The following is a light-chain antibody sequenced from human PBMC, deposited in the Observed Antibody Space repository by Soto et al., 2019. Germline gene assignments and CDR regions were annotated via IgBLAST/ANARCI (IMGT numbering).Light chain of an antibody. J-gene: IGLJ1*01. V-gene: IGLV2-18*01. CDR2: EVS. Sequence: QSVLTQPASLSGSPGQSVTISCTGTSTDFVSYNRVSWYQQPPGTAPKLMIYEVSKRPSGVPDRFSGSKSGNTASLTISGLQAADEADYYCTLYTSENAYVFGTGTKV. CDR3: TLYTSENAYV. CDR1: STDFVSYNR.